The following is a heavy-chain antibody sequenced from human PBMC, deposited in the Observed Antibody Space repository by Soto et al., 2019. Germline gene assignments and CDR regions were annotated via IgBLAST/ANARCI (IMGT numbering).Heavy chain of an antibody. J-gene: IGHJ6*02. CDR3: AKDSTPSCPPPLYYYGMDV. Sequence: GGSLRLSCAASGFTFSSYGMHWVRQAPGKGLEWVAVISYDGSNKYYADSVKGRFTISRDNSKNTLYLQMNSLRAEDTAVYYCAKDSTPSCPPPLYYYGMDVWGQGTTVTVSS. CDR2: ISYDGSNK. D-gene: IGHD2-2*01. V-gene: IGHV3-30*18. CDR1: GFTFSSYG.